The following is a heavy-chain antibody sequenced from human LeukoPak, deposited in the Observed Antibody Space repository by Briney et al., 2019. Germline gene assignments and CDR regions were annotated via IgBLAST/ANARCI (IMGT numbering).Heavy chain of an antibody. CDR1: GFTLNNYA. Sequence: GGCLRLSCAASGFTLNNYAMSWVRQAPGKGLEWVTAISGSATATYYPDSVKGRFTISRDNSKDTLYLQMNSLRAEETVVYYSARQRNNHDWLYYCDAWGAGTHVTVST. J-gene: IGHJ4*01. D-gene: IGHD3-9*01. CDR2: ISGSATAT. CDR3: ARQRNNHDWLYYCDA. V-gene: IGHV3-23*01.